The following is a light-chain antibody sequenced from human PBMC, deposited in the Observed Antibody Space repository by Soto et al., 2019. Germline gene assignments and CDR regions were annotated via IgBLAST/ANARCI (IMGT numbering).Light chain of an antibody. CDR2: LNSDGSH. CDR1: SGHSSYA. Sequence: QLVLTQSPSASASLGASVKLTCTLSSGHSSYAIAWHQQQPEKGPRYLMKLNSDGSHSKGDGIPDRFSGSSSGAERYLTISSLQSEDEADYYCQNCGTYVVFGGGTKVTVL. V-gene: IGLV4-69*01. J-gene: IGLJ2*01. CDR3: QNCGTYVV.